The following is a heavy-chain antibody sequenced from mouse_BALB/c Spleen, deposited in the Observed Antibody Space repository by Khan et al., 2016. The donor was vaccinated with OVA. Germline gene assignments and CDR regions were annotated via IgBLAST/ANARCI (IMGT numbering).Heavy chain of an antibody. J-gene: IGHJ3*01. CDR2: ISTGDTT. V-gene: IGHV5-6-5*01. Sequence: EVELVESGGGLVKPGGSLKVSCAASGFTFSNSAMSWVRQTPEKRLEWVASISTGDTTYYPDSVMGRFTISRDNARNILYLLMSKQRSDDSAIYYCAKDYWFVYWGQGTLVTVSA. CDR3: AKDYWFVY. CDR1: GFTFSNSA.